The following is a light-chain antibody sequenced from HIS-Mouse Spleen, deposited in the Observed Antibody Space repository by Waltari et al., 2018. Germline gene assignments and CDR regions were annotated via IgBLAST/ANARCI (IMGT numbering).Light chain of an antibody. CDR1: SSNIGSNY. V-gene: IGLV1-47*01. CDR2: RNN. CDR3: AAWDDSLSGPWV. Sequence: QSVLTQPPSASGTPGQRVTISCSGSSSNIGSNYVYWYQQLPGTAPKLLISRNNQRPSGVPDRLSGSKSGTSASLAISGLRSEDEADYYCAAWDDSLSGPWVFGGGTKLTVL. J-gene: IGLJ3*02.